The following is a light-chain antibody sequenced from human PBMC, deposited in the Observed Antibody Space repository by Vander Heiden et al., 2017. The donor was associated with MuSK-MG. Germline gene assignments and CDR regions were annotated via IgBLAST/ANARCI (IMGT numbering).Light chain of an antibody. Sequence: VMMTQFPLSLPVTLGPPASIACASSQSLACRNVNSYLNWFHQRPGQAPRRLIYKVSNRYSGVPDRFSGSGSGTDFTLKISRVEAEDFGVYYCKQGNNWPWTFGQGTKLEIK. V-gene: IGKV2-30*01. CDR1: QSLACRNVNSY. CDR3: KQGNNWPWT. CDR2: KVS. J-gene: IGKJ2*01.